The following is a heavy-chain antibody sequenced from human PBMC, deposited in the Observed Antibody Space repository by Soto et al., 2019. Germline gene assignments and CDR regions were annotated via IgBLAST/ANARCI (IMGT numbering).Heavy chain of an antibody. Sequence: GALRLSCAASGFTFSSYAMSWVRQAPGKGLEWGSAISGSGGSTYYADSVKGRFTISRDNSKNPLYLQMNSLRAEDTAVYYCAKPPIRFLEVYFDYWGQGTLVTVSS. V-gene: IGHV3-23*01. D-gene: IGHD3-3*01. J-gene: IGHJ4*02. CDR3: AKPPIRFLEVYFDY. CDR2: ISGSGGST. CDR1: GFTFSSYA.